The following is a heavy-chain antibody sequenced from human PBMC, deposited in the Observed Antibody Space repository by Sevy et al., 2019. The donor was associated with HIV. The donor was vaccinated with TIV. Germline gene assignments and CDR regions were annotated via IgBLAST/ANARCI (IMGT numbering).Heavy chain of an antibody. D-gene: IGHD5-18*01. CDR3: ARDLRLRGSSYGSFDY. J-gene: IGHJ4*02. CDR2: INPNSGDT. CDR1: GYTFTGQY. V-gene: IGHV1-2*07. Sequence: ASVKVSCKASGYTFTGQYIHWVRQAPGQGLEWMGWINPNSGDTNYRHDFQGGVTLTRDTSITTAYMELSGLKSDDTAMYYLARDLRLRGSSYGSFDYWGQGTLATVSS.